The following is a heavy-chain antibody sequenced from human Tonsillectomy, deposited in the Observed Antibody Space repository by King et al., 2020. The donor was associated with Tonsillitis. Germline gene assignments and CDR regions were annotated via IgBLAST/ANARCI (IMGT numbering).Heavy chain of an antibody. J-gene: IGHJ6*02. CDR2: ISSSGSAI. CDR1: GFTFSDYY. CDR3: AREAGGSVTTYYSYYYGRDV. V-gene: IGHV3-11*01. D-gene: IGHD4-17*01. Sequence: VQLVESGGGLVKPGGSLRLSCAASGFTFSDYYMRWIRQAPGKGLEWVSYISSSGSAIYYADSVKGRFTISRDNAKNSLYLQMNSLRAEDTAVYYCAREAGGSVTTYYSYYYGRDVWGQGTTVTVSS.